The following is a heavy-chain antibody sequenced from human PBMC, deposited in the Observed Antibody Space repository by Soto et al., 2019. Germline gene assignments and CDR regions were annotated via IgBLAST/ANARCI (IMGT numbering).Heavy chain of an antibody. V-gene: IGHV1-46*01. CDR3: AREDCSGGSCYWGY. D-gene: IGHD2-15*01. J-gene: IGHJ4*02. CDR1: GYTFTSYY. Sequence: QVQLVQSGAEVKKPGASVKVSCKASGYTFTSYYMHWVRQAPGQGLEWMGIINPSGGSTSYAQKCQGRVTMTRDTSTGTGYMELSSLRSEDTAVYYCAREDCSGGSCYWGYWGQGTLVTVSS. CDR2: INPSGGST.